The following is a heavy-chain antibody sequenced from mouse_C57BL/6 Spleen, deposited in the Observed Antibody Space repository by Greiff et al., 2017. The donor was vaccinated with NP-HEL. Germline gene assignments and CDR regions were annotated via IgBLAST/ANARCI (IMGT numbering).Heavy chain of an antibody. V-gene: IGHV5-4*01. CDR1: GFTFSSYA. CDR2: ISDGGSYT. Sequence: EVQLVESGGGLVKPGGSLKLSCAASGFTFSSYAMSWVRQTPEKRLEWVATISDGGSYTYYPDNVKGRFTISRDNAKNNLYLQMSHLKSEDTAMYYCASNYYYGSSHWYFDVWGTGTTVTVSS. D-gene: IGHD1-1*01. CDR3: ASNYYYGSSHWYFDV. J-gene: IGHJ1*03.